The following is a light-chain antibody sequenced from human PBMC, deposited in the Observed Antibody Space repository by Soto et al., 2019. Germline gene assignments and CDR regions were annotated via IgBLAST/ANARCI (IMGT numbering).Light chain of an antibody. CDR2: AAS. J-gene: IGKJ5*01. CDR3: QKYNGA. CDR1: QGISNY. V-gene: IGKV1-27*01. Sequence: DLQMTQSPSSLSASVGDRVTITCRASQGISNYLAWYQQKPGKVPKLLIYAASTLQSGVPSRFSGSASGTDFTLTISSLQPEDVATYYCQKYNGAFGQGTRLEIK.